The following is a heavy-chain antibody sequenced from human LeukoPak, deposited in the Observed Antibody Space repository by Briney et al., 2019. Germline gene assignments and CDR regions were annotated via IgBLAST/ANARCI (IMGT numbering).Heavy chain of an antibody. CDR3: ARGVQGSFDY. V-gene: IGHV4-30-2*01. CDR1: GGSISSGGYS. D-gene: IGHD3-10*01. Sequence: SETLSLTCAVSGGSISSGGYSWSWVRQPPGKGLEWIGYIYHSGSTYYNPSLKSRVTISVDRSKNQFSLKLSSVTAADTAVYYCARGVQGSFDYWGQGTLVTVSS. J-gene: IGHJ4*02. CDR2: IYHSGST.